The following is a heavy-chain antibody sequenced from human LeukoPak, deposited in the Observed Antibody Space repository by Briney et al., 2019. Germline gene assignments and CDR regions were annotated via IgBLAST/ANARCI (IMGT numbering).Heavy chain of an antibody. V-gene: IGHV3-74*01. CDR1: GFTFSGHW. CDR2: INSDGSVT. CDR3: VRERNQVSTAAFDY. D-gene: IGHD1-14*01. Sequence: GGSLRLSCAASGFTFSGHWMHWVRQVPGKGLVGVSHINSDGSVTSYADSAKGAFTVSRDNAKNTLYLQMDGLRDEDSAVYYCVRERNQVSTAAFDYWGQGTLVTVSS. J-gene: IGHJ4*02.